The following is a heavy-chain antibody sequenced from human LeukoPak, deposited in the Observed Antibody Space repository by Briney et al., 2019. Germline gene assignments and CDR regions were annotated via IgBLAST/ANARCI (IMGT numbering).Heavy chain of an antibody. CDR3: ARAAPPSSKTYYYGSGSYYQSY. J-gene: IGHJ4*02. Sequence: ASVKVSCKASGGTFSSYAISWVRQAPGQGLEWMGGIIPIFGTANYAQKFQGRVTITADESTSTAYMELSSLRSEDTAVYYCARAAPPSSKTYYYGSGSYYQSYWGQGTLVTVSS. CDR1: GGTFSSYA. V-gene: IGHV1-69*13. CDR2: IIPIFGTA. D-gene: IGHD3-10*01.